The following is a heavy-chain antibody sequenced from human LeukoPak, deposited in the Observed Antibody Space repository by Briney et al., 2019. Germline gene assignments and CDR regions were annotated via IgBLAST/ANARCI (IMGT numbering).Heavy chain of an antibody. Sequence: GGSLRLSCAASGFTFSSYWMSWVRQAPGKGLEWVANIKQDGSEKYYVDSVKGRFTISRDNAKNSLYLQMNTLRAEDTAVYYCARAGGLAARELYFQHWGQGTLVTVYS. D-gene: IGHD6-6*01. J-gene: IGHJ1*01. V-gene: IGHV3-7*01. CDR3: ARAGGLAARELYFQH. CDR1: GFTFSSYW. CDR2: IKQDGSEK.